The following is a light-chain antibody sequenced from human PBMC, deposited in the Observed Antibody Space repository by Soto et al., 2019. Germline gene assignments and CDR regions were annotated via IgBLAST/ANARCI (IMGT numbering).Light chain of an antibody. Sequence: QSVLTQPPSASGTPGQRVTISCSGSNSNIGRNTVNWYQQLPGAAPNLLIYSNNERPSGVPDRFSGSKSGTSASLGISGLQSEDEADYYCAAWDESPNVPVFGGGTKLTVL. CDR3: AAWDESPNVPV. CDR1: NSNIGRNT. CDR2: SNN. J-gene: IGLJ2*01. V-gene: IGLV1-44*01.